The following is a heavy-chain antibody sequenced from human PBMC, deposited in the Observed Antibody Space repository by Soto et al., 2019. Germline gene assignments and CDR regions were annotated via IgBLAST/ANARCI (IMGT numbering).Heavy chain of an antibody. CDR2: IYYSGST. D-gene: IGHD1-7*01. J-gene: IGHJ6*02. CDR1: GGSISSGDYY. CDR3: ATSPRTITGTGADV. Sequence: QVQLQESGPGLVKPSQTLSLTCTVSGGSISSGDYYWSWIRQPPGKGLEWIGYIYYSGSTYYNPALMSRVTISVDTSKSRFSLKLSSVTAADTAVYYCATSPRTITGTGADVWGQGATVTVSS. V-gene: IGHV4-30-4*01.